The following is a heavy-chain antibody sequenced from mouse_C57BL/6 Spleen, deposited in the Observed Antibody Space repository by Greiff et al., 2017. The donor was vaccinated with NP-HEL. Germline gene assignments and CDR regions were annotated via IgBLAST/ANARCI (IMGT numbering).Heavy chain of an antibody. J-gene: IGHJ2*01. V-gene: IGHV5-6-3*01. CDR1: GFTFSSYG. CDR2: INSNGGST. CDR3: ARMARTID. Sequence: EVKLVESGGGLVQPGGSLKLSCAASGFTFSSYGMSWVRQTPDKRLELVATINSNGGSTYYPDSLKGRCTIPRDSTKNTPYLQMSSLKSEDTAIYYCARMARTIDWDQGTTLTVSS.